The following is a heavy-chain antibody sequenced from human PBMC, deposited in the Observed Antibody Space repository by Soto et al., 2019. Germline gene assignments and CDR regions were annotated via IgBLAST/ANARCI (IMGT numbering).Heavy chain of an antibody. CDR2: IYHSGGP. V-gene: IGHV4-30-4*01. J-gene: IGHJ4*02. CDR1: GGSISSGGY. D-gene: IGHD3-22*01. CDR3: ARTKYYYDTTASIFDY. Sequence: SETLSLTCTVSGGSISSGGYWSWIRQPPGKGLEWIGYIYHSGGPYYNPSLNSRATMSVDTSQNQFSLKLSSVSAADTAVYYCARTKYYYDTTASIFDYWGQGALVTVSS.